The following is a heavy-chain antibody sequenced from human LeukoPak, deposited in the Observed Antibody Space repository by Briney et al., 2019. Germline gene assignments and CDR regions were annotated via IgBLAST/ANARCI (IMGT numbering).Heavy chain of an antibody. CDR2: IRYDGSNK. CDR3: ASAYSDSSSRSFDY. CDR1: GFTFSSYG. J-gene: IGHJ4*02. V-gene: IGHV3-30*02. D-gene: IGHD6-13*01. Sequence: GGSLRLSCAASGFTFSSYGMHWVRQAPGKGLEWVAFIRYDGSNKYYADSVKGRFTISRDNSKNTLYLQMNSLRAEDTAVYYCASAYSDSSSRSFDYWGQGTLVTVSS.